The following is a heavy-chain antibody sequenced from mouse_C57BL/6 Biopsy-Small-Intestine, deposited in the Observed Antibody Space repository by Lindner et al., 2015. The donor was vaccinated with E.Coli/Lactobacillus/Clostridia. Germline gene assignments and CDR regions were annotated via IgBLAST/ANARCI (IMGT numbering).Heavy chain of an antibody. J-gene: IGHJ4*01. D-gene: IGHD2-10*02. Sequence: SVKVSCKASGYVFTSYGITWVRQAPGQGLEWMGSSGPYNGYTKYAQKFQDRVTMTRDASTSTAYLELRSLRSDDTAVYYCAKYCSANSCPRGWFHPWGQGTLVTVSS. V-gene: IGHV1S126*01. CDR1: GYVFTSYG. CDR3: AKYCSANSCPRGWFHP. CDR2: SGPYNGYT.